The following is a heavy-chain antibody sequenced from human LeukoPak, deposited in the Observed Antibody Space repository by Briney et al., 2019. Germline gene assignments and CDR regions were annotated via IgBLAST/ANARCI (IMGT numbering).Heavy chain of an antibody. Sequence: PSETLSLTCTVSGGSISSSSYYWGWIRQPPGKGLEWIGSIYYSGSTYYNPSLKSRVTISVDTSKNQCSLKLSSVTAADTAVYYCARQLGGWYGPNFDYWGQGTLVTVSS. V-gene: IGHV4-39*01. CDR1: GGSISSSSYY. J-gene: IGHJ4*02. CDR2: IYYSGST. D-gene: IGHD6-19*01. CDR3: ARQLGGWYGPNFDY.